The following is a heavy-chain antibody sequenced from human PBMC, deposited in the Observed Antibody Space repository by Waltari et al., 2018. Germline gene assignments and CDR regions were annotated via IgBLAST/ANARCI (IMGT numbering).Heavy chain of an antibody. CDR1: GGTFSSYA. D-gene: IGHD3-3*01. V-gene: IGHV1-69*01. Sequence: QVQLVQSGAEVKKPGSSVKVSCKASGGTFSSYAISWVRQAPGQGLEWMGGIIPIFGTASYAQKFQGIVTITADESTSTACLELSSLRSGDTAVYYCAINTRVVIIYDAFDIWGQGTMVTVSS. CDR3: AINTRVVIIYDAFDI. J-gene: IGHJ3*02. CDR2: IIPIFGTA.